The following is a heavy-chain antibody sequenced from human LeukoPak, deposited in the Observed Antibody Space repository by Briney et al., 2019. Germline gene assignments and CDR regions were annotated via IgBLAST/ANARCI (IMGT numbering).Heavy chain of an antibody. Sequence: PGGSLRLSCAASGFTFGDSTMHWVRQASGKGLEWVGHIRNKARNYATEYAASLKGRFTISRDDSKDTAYLQVNSLKAEDTAVYYCVGDYNSLTGLEYWGQGTLVTVSS. CDR2: IRNKARNYAT. D-gene: IGHD1-1*01. V-gene: IGHV3-73*01. CDR3: VGDYNSLTGLEY. J-gene: IGHJ4*02. CDR1: GFTFGDST.